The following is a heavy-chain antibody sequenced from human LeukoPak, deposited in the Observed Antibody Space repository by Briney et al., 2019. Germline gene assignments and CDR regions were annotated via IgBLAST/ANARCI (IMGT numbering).Heavy chain of an antibody. Sequence: ASVKVSCQASGYPFTFYYMHWVRQAPGQGLEWMGWLNPNSGGTNYTQNFQGRVTMTRDTSISTAYMEVSRLRSDDTAVYYCAREDSSGYDYWGQGTLVTVSS. CDR3: AREDSSGYDY. V-gene: IGHV1-2*02. CDR2: LNPNSGGT. CDR1: GYPFTFYY. D-gene: IGHD3-22*01. J-gene: IGHJ4*02.